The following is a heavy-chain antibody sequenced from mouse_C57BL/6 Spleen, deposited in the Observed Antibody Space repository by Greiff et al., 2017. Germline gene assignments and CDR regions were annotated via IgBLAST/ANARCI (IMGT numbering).Heavy chain of an antibody. CDR3: ARWELRLQGYYAMDY. Sequence: VQLVESGPELVKPGASVKISCKASGYAFSSSWMNWVKQRPGKGLEWIGRIYPGDGDTNYNGKFKGKATLTADKSSSTAYMQLSSLTSEDSAVYFCARWELRLQGYYAMDYWGQGTSVTVSS. V-gene: IGHV1-82*01. CDR1: GYAFSSSW. J-gene: IGHJ4*01. D-gene: IGHD3-2*02. CDR2: IYPGDGDT.